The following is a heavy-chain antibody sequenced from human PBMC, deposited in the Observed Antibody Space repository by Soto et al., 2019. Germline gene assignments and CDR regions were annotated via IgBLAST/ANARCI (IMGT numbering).Heavy chain of an antibody. Sequence: QLQLVEAVVGMVKPGGSLRISCADSGFTFSDYFMSWVRQAPGKGLEWIAYINHTGSDAQYADSVAGRFTISRDNAKNSLPLKMNSLRVEDTAISYGVRCVDGYGWCQGTLLTVSS. CDR2: INHTGSDA. D-gene: IGHD5-12*01. CDR1: GFTFSDYF. J-gene: IGHJ4*02. CDR3: VRCVDGYG. V-gene: IGHV3-11*06.